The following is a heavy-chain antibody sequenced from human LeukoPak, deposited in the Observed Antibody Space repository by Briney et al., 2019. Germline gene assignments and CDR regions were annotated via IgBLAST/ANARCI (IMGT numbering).Heavy chain of an antibody. Sequence: SETLSLTCTVSGGSISSYYWSWIRQPAGKGLEWIGRIYTSRSTNYNPSLKSRVTMSVDTSKNQFSLKLSSVTAADTAVYYCASSRKVVSAPGYYYGMDVWGQGTTVTVSS. D-gene: IGHD4-23*01. V-gene: IGHV4-4*07. CDR1: GGSISSYY. CDR2: IYTSRST. J-gene: IGHJ6*02. CDR3: ASSRKVVSAPGYYYGMDV.